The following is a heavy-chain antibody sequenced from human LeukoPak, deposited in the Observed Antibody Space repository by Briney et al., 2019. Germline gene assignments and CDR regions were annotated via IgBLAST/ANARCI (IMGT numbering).Heavy chain of an antibody. Sequence: PGGSLRLSCAASRFTFSSYAMHWVRQAPGKGLEGVSVISYDGSNKYYADSVKGRFTISRDNSKNTLYLQMNSLRAEDTAVYYCARGTRYFDQTFDPWGQGTLVTVSS. D-gene: IGHD3-9*01. CDR3: ARGTRYFDQTFDP. CDR2: ISYDGSNK. CDR1: RFTFSSYA. V-gene: IGHV3-30*04. J-gene: IGHJ5*02.